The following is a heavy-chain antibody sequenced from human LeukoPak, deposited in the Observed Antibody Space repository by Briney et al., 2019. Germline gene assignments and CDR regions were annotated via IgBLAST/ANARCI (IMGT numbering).Heavy chain of an antibody. CDR3: ARGRGHYDSSGYFGA. V-gene: IGHV4-39*07. D-gene: IGHD3-22*01. CDR1: GHSISSSDYY. Sequence: SETLSLTCAVSGHSISSSDYYWGWIRQPPGKGLEWIGTIFHTGNTNYNPSLKSRVTISVDTSKNQFSLKLSSVTAADTAVYYCARGRGHYDSSGYFGAWGQGTLVTVSS. J-gene: IGHJ5*02. CDR2: IFHTGNT.